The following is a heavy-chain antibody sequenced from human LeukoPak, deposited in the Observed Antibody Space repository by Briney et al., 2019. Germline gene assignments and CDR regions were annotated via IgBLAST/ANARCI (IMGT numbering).Heavy chain of an antibody. CDR1: GFTFDDYG. CDR3: AKSLYYDSSGYAYFDY. D-gene: IGHD3-22*01. Sequence: GGSLRLSCAASGFTFDDYGMSWVRQAPGKGLEWVSAISGSGGSTYYADSVKGRFTISRDNSKNTLYLQMNSLRAEDTAVYYCAKSLYYDSSGYAYFDYWGQGTLVTVSS. V-gene: IGHV3-23*01. CDR2: ISGSGGST. J-gene: IGHJ4*02.